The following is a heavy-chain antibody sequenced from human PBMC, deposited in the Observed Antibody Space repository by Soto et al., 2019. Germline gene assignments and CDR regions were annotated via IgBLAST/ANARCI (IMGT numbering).Heavy chain of an antibody. CDR3: ARDSGGSYYWFDP. D-gene: IGHD1-26*01. J-gene: IGHJ5*02. CDR1: GDTFSSYA. Sequence: SVKLSWKASGDTFSSYAISWVRQAPGQGLEWMGGIIPIFGTANYAQKFQGRVTITADESTSTAYMELSSLRSEDTAVYYCARDSGGSYYWFDPWGQGTLVTVSS. V-gene: IGHV1-69*13. CDR2: IIPIFGTA.